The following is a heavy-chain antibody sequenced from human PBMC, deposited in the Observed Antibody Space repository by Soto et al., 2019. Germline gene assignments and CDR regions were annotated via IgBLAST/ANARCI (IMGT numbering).Heavy chain of an antibody. Sequence: SETLSLTCTVSGGSISSYYWSWIRQPPWKGLEWIGYIYYSGSTNYNPSLKSRVTISVDTSKNQFSLKLSSVTAADTAVYYCARVSGYYDFWSGYWLGAFDIWGQGPMVTVSS. D-gene: IGHD3-3*01. CDR2: IYYSGST. J-gene: IGHJ3*02. CDR3: ARVSGYYDFWSGYWLGAFDI. CDR1: GGSISSYY. V-gene: IGHV4-59*01.